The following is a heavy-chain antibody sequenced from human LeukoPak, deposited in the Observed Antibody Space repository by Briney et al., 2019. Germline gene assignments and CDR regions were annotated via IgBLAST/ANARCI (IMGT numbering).Heavy chain of an antibody. V-gene: IGHV3-23*01. Sequence: GGSLRLSCAASGFTFSNYAMSWVRQAPGKGLEWVSSISGSGGNTYYADSVRGRFTIPRDNSKNTLYLQMNSLRAEDTAVYYCAKDFLGGYQDYWGQGTLVSVSS. J-gene: IGHJ4*02. CDR1: GFTFSNYA. CDR2: ISGSGGNT. CDR3: AKDFLGGYQDY. D-gene: IGHD3-22*01.